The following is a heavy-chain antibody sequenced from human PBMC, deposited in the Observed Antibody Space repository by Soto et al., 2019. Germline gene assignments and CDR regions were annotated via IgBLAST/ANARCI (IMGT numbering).Heavy chain of an antibody. CDR1: GFTFSNFG. CDR2: ISGGGGNT. CDR3: AWRIFDR. Sequence: GWSLRPSCAASGFTFSNFGMNLVRQAPGKGLEWVALISGGGGNTYYADSVKGRFTGSRDNSKNMLYLQLNNLKAEDTAVYYCAWRIFDRGGAGTLVTV. D-gene: IGHD3-9*01. V-gene: IGHV3-23*01. J-gene: IGHJ4*02.